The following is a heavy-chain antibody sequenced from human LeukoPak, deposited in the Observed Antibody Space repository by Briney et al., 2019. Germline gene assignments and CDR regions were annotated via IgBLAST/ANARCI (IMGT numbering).Heavy chain of an antibody. CDR2: IYPGDSDT. V-gene: IGHV5-51*01. Sequence: GESLRISCKGSGYTLSSYWIGWARQMPGKGLEWMGIIYPGDSDTRYSPSLQGQVTISVDTSIGTAYLQWSSLKASDTAIYYCARQNDFRLDYWGQGTLVTVSS. CDR3: ARQNDFRLDY. D-gene: IGHD3-3*01. CDR1: GYTLSSYW. J-gene: IGHJ4*02.